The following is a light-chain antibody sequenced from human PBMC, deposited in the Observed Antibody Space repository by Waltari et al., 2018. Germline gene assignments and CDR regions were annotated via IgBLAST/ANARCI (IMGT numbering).Light chain of an antibody. CDR2: GKR. CDR3: QSSDSSLSGYVI. Sequence: QSVLTRPPSVSGAPGQRGTISCSGSNDSPLFGVHLYQQLQGKAPELLIFGKRNWHLGVPDGVSGSKSCTSAALAITGLQSEEEAVYYCQSSDSSLSGYVIFGGGTKVPVL. CDR1: NDSPLFG. J-gene: IGLJ2*01. V-gene: IGLV1-40*01.